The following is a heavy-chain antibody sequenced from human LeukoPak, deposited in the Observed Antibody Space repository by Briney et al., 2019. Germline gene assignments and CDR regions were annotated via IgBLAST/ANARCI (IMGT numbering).Heavy chain of an antibody. CDR2: ISSSSSYI. CDR1: GFTFSSYS. D-gene: IGHD3-9*01. J-gene: IGHJ3*02. V-gene: IGHV3-21*01. Sequence: GGSLRLSCAASGFTFSSYSMNWVRQAPGKGLEWVPSISSSSSYIYYADSVKGRFTISRDNVKNSLYLQMNSLRAEDTAVYYCARDILTGYPVDAFDIWGQGTMVTVSS. CDR3: ARDILTGYPVDAFDI.